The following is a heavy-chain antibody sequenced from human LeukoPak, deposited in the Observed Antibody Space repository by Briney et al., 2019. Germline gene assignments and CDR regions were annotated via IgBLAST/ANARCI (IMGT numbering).Heavy chain of an antibody. CDR2: ISSSGGTI. V-gene: IGHV3-11*01. Sequence: PGGSLRLSCAASGFIFSDYYMSWIRQAPGKGLEWVSYISSSGGTIYYADSLKGRFTISRDNAKNSLYLQMNSLRAEDTAVYYCARASPMRCSNISCRLIDYWGQGTLVTVSS. CDR3: ARASPMRCSNISCRLIDY. J-gene: IGHJ4*02. D-gene: IGHD2-2*01. CDR1: GFIFSDYY.